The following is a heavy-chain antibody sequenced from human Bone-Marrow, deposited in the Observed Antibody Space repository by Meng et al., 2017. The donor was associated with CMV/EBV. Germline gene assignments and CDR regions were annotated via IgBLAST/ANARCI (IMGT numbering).Heavy chain of an antibody. D-gene: IGHD2-15*01. V-gene: IGHV3-73*01. CDR3: IRQDCSGAFCYSGDY. CDR2: IGRKANSYAT. CDR1: GFTFSGSV. Sequence: GESLKISCAASGFTFSGSVMHWVRQASGKGLEWVGHIGRKANSYATGYAASVKGRFTISRDDSKNTAYLQMHSLKAEDIAVYYCIRQDCSGAFCYSGDYWGQGTLVTVSS. J-gene: IGHJ4*02.